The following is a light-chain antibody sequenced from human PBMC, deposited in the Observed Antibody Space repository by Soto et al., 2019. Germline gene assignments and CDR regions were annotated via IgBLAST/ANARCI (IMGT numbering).Light chain of an antibody. Sequence: IQLTQSPSSLSASVGDRVTITCRDSQGISSYLAWYQQKPGKAPKLLIYAASTWEIGVPSRFSGSGSGTDFTLTISSLQPEDFATYYCQQHNSCPFTFGPGAKVDIK. CDR2: AAS. CDR1: QGISSY. CDR3: QQHNSCPFT. J-gene: IGKJ3*01. V-gene: IGKV1-9*01.